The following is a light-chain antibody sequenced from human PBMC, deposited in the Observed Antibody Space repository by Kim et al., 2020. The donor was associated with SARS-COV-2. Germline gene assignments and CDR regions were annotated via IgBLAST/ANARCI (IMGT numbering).Light chain of an antibody. V-gene: IGLV3-1*01. CDR1: KLGDKY. J-gene: IGLJ2*01. Sequence: SLSPGQTASITCSGDKLGDKYACWYQHKPGQSPVLVVFQDNKRPSGIPERFSGSNSGNTASLTISGTQAMDEADYYCQAWDSNIVVFGGGTQLTVL. CDR2: QDN. CDR3: QAWDSNIVV.